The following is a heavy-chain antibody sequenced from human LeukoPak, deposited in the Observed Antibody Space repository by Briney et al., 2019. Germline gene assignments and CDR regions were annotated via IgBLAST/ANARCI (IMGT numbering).Heavy chain of an antibody. CDR3: PKLYGSGSPNSFDP. J-gene: IGHJ5*02. Sequence: GASLQISCKGSGYSFTSYWIGWVRRMPGKGLEWMGIIYPGDSDTRYSPSFQGQVTISADKSISTAYLQWSSLEASDTAMYYCPKLYGSGSPNSFDPWGQGTLVTLSS. CDR1: GYSFTSYW. CDR2: IYPGDSDT. V-gene: IGHV5-51*01. D-gene: IGHD3-10*01.